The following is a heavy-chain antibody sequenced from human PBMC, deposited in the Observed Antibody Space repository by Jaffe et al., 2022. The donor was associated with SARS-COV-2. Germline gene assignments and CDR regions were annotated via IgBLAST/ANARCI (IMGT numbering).Heavy chain of an antibody. V-gene: IGHV1-69*08. CDR3: ARDGDSSGYYRLPEH. CDR2: IIPILGIA. CDR1: GGTFSSYT. Sequence: QVQLVQSGAEVKKPGSSVKVSCKASGGTFSSYTISWVRQAPGQGLEWMGRIIPILGIANYAQKFQGRVTITADKSTSTAYMELSSLRSEDTAVYYCARDGDSSGYYRLPEHWGQGTLVTVSS. J-gene: IGHJ1*01. D-gene: IGHD3-22*01.